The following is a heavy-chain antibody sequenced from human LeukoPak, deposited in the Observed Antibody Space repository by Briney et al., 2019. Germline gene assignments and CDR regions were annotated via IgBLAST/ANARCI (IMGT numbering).Heavy chain of an antibody. J-gene: IGHJ6*02. V-gene: IGHV4-59*01. CDR1: GGSISSYY. CDR3: ARDRRLNFDWFHHAEWDV. CDR2: IYYSGST. D-gene: IGHD3-9*01. Sequence: SETLSLTCTVSGGSISSYYWSWIRQPPGKGLEWIGYIYYSGSTNYNPSLKSRVTISVDTSKNQFSLKLSSVTAADTAVYYCARDRRLNFDWFHHAEWDVWGQGTTVTVSS.